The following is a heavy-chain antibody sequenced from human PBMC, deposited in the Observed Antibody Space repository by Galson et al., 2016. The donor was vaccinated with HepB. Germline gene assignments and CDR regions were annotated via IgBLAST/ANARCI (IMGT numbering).Heavy chain of an antibody. CDR2: IYYSGST. CDR3: ARQGDPLIPWIQLWLPVY. Sequence: ETLSLTCTVSGGSISGSSYYWGWIRQPPGKGLEWIGSIYYSGSTYYNPSLKSRVTISVDTSKNQFSLKLSSVTAADTAVHYCARQGDPLIPWIQLWLPVYWGQGTLVTVSS. V-gene: IGHV4-39*01. J-gene: IGHJ4*02. D-gene: IGHD5-18*01. CDR1: GGSISGSSYY.